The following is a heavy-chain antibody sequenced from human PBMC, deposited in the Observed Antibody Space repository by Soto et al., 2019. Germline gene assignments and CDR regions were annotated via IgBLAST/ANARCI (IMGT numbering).Heavy chain of an antibody. J-gene: IGHJ4*02. D-gene: IGHD3-22*01. Sequence: SETLSLTCTVSGGSISAYYWTWIRQPPGKGLEWIGHIYYTGSTNYNPSLKSRVTVSVDTSKNQFSLKLSSVTAADTAVYYCARATYYYDRSGYLYYFDYWGQGTLVTVSS. V-gene: IGHV4-59*01. CDR2: IYYTGST. CDR1: GGSISAYY. CDR3: ARATYYYDRSGYLYYFDY.